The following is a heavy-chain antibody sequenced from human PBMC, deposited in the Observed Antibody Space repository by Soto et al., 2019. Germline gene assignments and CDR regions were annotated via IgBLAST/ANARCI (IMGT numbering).Heavy chain of an antibody. V-gene: IGHV1-18*04. D-gene: IGHD6-25*01. CDR2: ISAFNGDT. CDR1: GYTCTSYG. J-gene: IGHJ4*02. CDR3: AREAGWQRMVPYD. Sequence: QVQLVQSGTEVKKPGASVNVSCKAFGYTCTSYGFSWVRQVPGQGLEWLGWISAFNGDTQYAQTMKGRLTVTTDTSTTTVHLELRSLIPADTAVYYCAREAGWQRMVPYDWGQGTLVTVS.